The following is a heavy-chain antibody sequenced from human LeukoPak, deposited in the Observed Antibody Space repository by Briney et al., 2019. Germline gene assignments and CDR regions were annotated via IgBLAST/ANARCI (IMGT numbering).Heavy chain of an antibody. CDR1: GFTFSDYY. J-gene: IGHJ4*02. CDR3: AKDQGSSGYSVFDY. CDR2: ISSSSSYT. D-gene: IGHD3-22*01. Sequence: GGSLRLSCAASGFTFSDYYMSWIRQAPGKGLEWVSYISSSSSYTNYADSVKGRFTTSIDNFKNTLYLQLNSLRAEDTAVYYCAKDQGSSGYSVFDYWGQGTLVTVSS. V-gene: IGHV3-11*06.